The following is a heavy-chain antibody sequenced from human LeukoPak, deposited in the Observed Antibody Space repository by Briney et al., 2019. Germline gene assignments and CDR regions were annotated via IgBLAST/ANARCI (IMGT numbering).Heavy chain of an antibody. V-gene: IGHV1-24*01. D-gene: IGHD2-15*01. J-gene: IGHJ6*04. CDR2: FDPEDGET. CDR1: GYTLTELS. CDR3: ATVSLLREYYYGMDV. Sequence: ASVKVSCKVSGYTLTELSMHWVRQAPGKGLAWMGGFDPEDGETIYAQKFQGRVTMTEDTSTDTAYMELSSLRSEDTAVYYCATVSLLREYYYGMDVWGKGTTVTVSS.